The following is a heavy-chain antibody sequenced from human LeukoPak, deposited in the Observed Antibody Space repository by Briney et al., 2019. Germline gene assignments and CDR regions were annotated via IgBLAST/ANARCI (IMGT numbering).Heavy chain of an antibody. J-gene: IGHJ4*02. D-gene: IGHD3-22*01. Sequence: GGSLRLSCAASGFTVSSNYMSWVRQAPGKGLECVSVIYSGGSTYYADSVKGRFTISRDNSKNTLYLQMNSLRAEDTAVYYCARVVQEYYYDSSGYYGYWGQGTLVTVSS. CDR2: IYSGGST. CDR3: ARVVQEYYYDSSGYYGY. V-gene: IGHV3-53*01. CDR1: GFTVSSNY.